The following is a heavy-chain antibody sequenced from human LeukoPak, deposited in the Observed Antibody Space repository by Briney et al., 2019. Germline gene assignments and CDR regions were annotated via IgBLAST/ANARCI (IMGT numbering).Heavy chain of an antibody. Sequence: GGSLRLSCAASGFTFSSYSMNWVRQAPGKGLEWVSYISSSSSTIYYADSVKGRFTISRDNAKNSLYLQMNSLRAEDTAVYYCARDSLYDSSAWGQGTPVTVSS. CDR2: ISSSSSTI. CDR3: ARDSLYDSSA. J-gene: IGHJ4*02. CDR1: GFTFSSYS. D-gene: IGHD3-22*01. V-gene: IGHV3-48*01.